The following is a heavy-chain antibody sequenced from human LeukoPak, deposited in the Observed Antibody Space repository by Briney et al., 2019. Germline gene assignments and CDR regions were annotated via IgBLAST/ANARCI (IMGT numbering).Heavy chain of an antibody. V-gene: IGHV1-18*01. CDR3: ARDGNVDTAMVQIETYYYYGMDV. J-gene: IGHJ6*02. Sequence: GASVKVSCKASGYTFTSYGISWVRQAPGQGLEWMGWISAYNGNTNYAQKLQGRVTMTTDTSTSTAYMELRSLRSDDTAVYYCARDGNVDTAMVQIETYYYYGMDVWGQGTTVTVSS. CDR2: ISAYNGNT. CDR1: GYTFTSYG. D-gene: IGHD5-18*01.